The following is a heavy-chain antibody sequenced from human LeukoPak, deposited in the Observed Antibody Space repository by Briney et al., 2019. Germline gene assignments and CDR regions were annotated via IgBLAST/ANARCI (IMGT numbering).Heavy chain of an antibody. D-gene: IGHD3-9*01. CDR2: TSSSGTYV. Sequence: GGSLRLSCAASGFTFSSYSMNWVRQAPGKGLEWVSSTSSSGTYVYYADSVKGRFTISRDNAKNSLSLQMNSLRADDAAVYYCARASSKQLAGYLPDGFDIWGQGTMVTVSS. V-gene: IGHV3-21*01. CDR1: GFTFSSYS. J-gene: IGHJ3*02. CDR3: ARASSKQLAGYLPDGFDI.